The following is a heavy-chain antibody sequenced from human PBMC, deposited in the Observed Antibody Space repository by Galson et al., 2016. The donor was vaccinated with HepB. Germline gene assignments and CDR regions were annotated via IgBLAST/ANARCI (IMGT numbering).Heavy chain of an antibody. CDR3: ARGKGRKGATSYRYWYYDV. Sequence: SETLSLTCAVNGGSFSGYFLGWIRQSPGKGLEWIGEISQGGTTNYNPSLKSRVTLLVDTSKNQFSLEVTSVTAADTAVYFCARGKGRKGATSYRYWYYDVWGRGAPVTVSS. V-gene: IGHV4-34*01. CDR1: GGSFSGYF. J-gene: IGHJ2*01. D-gene: IGHD2-21*01. CDR2: ISQGGTT.